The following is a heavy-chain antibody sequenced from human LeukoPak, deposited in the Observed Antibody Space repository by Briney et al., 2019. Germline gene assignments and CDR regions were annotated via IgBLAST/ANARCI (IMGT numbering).Heavy chain of an antibody. CDR2: IYTSGST. V-gene: IGHV4-4*07. CDR1: GGSISSYY. D-gene: IGHD6-13*01. CDR3: ARDLYSSSWPGNYYYMDA. J-gene: IGHJ6*03. Sequence: SETLSLTCTVSGGSISSYYWNWIRQPAGKGLEWIGRIYTSGSTNYNPSLKSRVTMSVDTSKNQFSLKLSSVTAADTAVYYCARDLYSSSWPGNYYYMDAWGKGTTVTVSS.